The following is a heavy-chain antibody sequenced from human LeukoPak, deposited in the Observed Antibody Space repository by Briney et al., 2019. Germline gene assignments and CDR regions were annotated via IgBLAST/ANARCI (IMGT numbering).Heavy chain of an antibody. Sequence: SETLSLTCAVYGGSFSGYYWSWIRQPPGKGLEWIGEINHSGSTNYNPSLKSRVTISVDTSKNQFSLKLTSVTAADTAVYYCARGSSSLDYWGQGTLVTVSS. CDR3: ARGSSSLDY. J-gene: IGHJ4*02. V-gene: IGHV4-34*01. CDR1: GGSFSGYY. CDR2: INHSGST. D-gene: IGHD6-13*01.